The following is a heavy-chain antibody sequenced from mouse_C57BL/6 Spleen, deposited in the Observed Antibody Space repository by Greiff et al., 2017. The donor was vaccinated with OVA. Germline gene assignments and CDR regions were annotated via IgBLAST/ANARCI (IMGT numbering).Heavy chain of an antibody. Sequence: EVQLQESGPGLVKPSQSLSLTCSVTGYSIPSGYYWNWIRQFPGNKLEWMGYISYDGSNNYNPSLKNRISITRDTSKNQFFLKLNSVTTEDTATYYCARDRTYYSNYGGYFDVWGTGTTVTVSS. J-gene: IGHJ1*03. CDR2: ISYDGSN. V-gene: IGHV3-6*01. D-gene: IGHD2-5*01. CDR1: GYSIPSGYY. CDR3: ARDRTYYSNYGGYFDV.